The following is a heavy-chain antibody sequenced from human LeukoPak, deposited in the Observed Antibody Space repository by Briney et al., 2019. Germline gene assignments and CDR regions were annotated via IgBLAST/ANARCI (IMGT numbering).Heavy chain of an antibody. J-gene: IGHJ5*02. CDR2: IYYSGST. CDR3: ARHAFRGLGCVYWFDL. Sequence: SQTLSLTCTVSGGSISSGDYYWSWIRQPPGKGLEWIGYIYYSGSTYYNPSLKSRVTISVDTSKNQFSLKLSSVTAADTAVYYCARHAFRGLGCVYWFDLWGQGILVTVSS. CDR1: GGSISSGDYY. D-gene: IGHD3-10*01. V-gene: IGHV4-30-4*01.